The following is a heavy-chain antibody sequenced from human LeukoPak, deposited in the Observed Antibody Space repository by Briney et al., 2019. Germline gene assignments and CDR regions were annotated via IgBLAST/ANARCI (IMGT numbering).Heavy chain of an antibody. CDR2: IRQDGDTK. D-gene: IGHD6-13*01. Sequence: PGGSLRLSCAASGFTVSNNYMTWVRQIPGKGLEWVANIRQDGDTKYYVDSVKGRFTISRDNAMNSLYLQMNSLRAEDTAIYYCARSLPYGTTWYGRSDFWGQGTLVTVSS. J-gene: IGHJ4*02. CDR1: GFTVSNNY. V-gene: IGHV3-7*03. CDR3: ARSLPYGTTWYGRSDF.